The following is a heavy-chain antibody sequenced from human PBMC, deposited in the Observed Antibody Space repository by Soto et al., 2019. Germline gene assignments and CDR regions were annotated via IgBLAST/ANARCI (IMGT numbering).Heavy chain of an antibody. CDR3: AKVRESRGPQPFDY. V-gene: IGHV4-4*02. Sequence: QVQLEESGQGLVKPSGTMSLTCAVSGGSISSSNWCSWVRQPPGKGLEWIGEIYHSGSTNYNPSLKSRVTISVDMSKNQFSLKLNSVTAADTAVYYCAKVRESRGPQPFDYWGQGTLVTVSS. D-gene: IGHD3-10*01. J-gene: IGHJ4*02. CDR1: GGSISSSNW. CDR2: IYHSGST.